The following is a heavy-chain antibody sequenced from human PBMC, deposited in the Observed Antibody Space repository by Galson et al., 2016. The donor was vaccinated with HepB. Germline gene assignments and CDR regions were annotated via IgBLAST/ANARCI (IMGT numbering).Heavy chain of an antibody. CDR1: GYTFTYYY. Sequence: SVKVSCKASGYTFTYYYMHWVRQAPGQGLEWMGIINPNGGSATYAQTFQGRLTMTRDTSTSTVYLALSSLRSDDTAVYYCARGDYDILTAYYGSSGYWGQGTLVTVSS. CDR2: INPNGGSA. J-gene: IGHJ4*02. V-gene: IGHV1-46*01. CDR3: ARGDYDILTAYYGSSGY. D-gene: IGHD3-9*01.